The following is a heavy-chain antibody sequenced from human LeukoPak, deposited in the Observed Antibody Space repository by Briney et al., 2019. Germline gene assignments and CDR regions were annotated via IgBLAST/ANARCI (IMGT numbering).Heavy chain of an antibody. Sequence: ASVKVSCKASGYTFTGYYMHWVRQAPGQGLEWMGWINPNSGGTNYAQKFQGRVTMTRDTSISTAYMELSSLRSEDTAVYYCARSSIAARYYFDYWGQGTLVTVSS. D-gene: IGHD6-6*01. CDR1: GYTFTGYY. CDR3: ARSSIAARYYFDY. V-gene: IGHV1-2*02. J-gene: IGHJ4*02. CDR2: INPNSGGT.